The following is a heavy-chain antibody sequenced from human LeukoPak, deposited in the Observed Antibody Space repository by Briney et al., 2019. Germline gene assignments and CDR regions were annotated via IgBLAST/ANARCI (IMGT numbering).Heavy chain of an antibody. J-gene: IGHJ4*02. D-gene: IGHD4/OR15-4a*01. CDR3: ARCGGVDYGDNEFDF. CDR2: IYHSGST. V-gene: IGHV4-4*02. CDR1: GGSISSINW. Sequence: SGTLSLTCAVSGGSISSINWWSWVRQPPGKGLEWIGEIYHSGSTNYNPSFKSRVTISVDKSKNQFSLKLSSVTAADTAVYYCARCGGVDYGDNEFDFWGQGTLVTVSS.